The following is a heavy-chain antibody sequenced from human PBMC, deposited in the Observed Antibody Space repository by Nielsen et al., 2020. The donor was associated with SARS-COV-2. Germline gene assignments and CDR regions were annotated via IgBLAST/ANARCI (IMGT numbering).Heavy chain of an antibody. J-gene: IGHJ4*02. D-gene: IGHD2/OR15-2a*01. CDR2: INNDGSRT. V-gene: IGHV3-74*01. CDR1: GFTFSAYA. Sequence: GESLKISCAASGFTFSAYAMHWVRRGPGRGLVWVSRINNDGSRTSYADSVKGRFTISRDNAKNTVYLQMNSLRAEDTAVYYCARLRDDGYYFDTGPYDYWGQGTPVNVSS. CDR3: ARLRDDGYYFDTGPYDY.